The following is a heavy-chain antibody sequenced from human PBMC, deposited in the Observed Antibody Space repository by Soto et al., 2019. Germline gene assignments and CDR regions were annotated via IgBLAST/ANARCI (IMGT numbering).Heavy chain of an antibody. V-gene: IGHV4-34*01. CDR2: INHSGST. Sequence: LETLSLTCAVYGGSFGGYYWSWIRQHPGKGLEWIGEINHSGSTNYNPSLKSRVTISVDTSKNQFSLKLSSVTAADTAVYYCARGRYYDFWSGYCYFDYWGQGTLVTVSS. J-gene: IGHJ4*02. D-gene: IGHD3-3*01. CDR3: ARGRYYDFWSGYCYFDY. CDR1: GGSFGGYY.